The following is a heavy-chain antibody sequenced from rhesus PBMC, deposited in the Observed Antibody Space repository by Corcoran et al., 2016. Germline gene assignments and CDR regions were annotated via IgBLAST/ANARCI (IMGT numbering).Heavy chain of an antibody. CDR1: GGSISSSY. CDR2: IYGSGSKT. D-gene: IGHD6-31*01. V-gene: IGHV4-169*02. J-gene: IGHJ4*01. CDR3: TSDPRGSGWFDY. Sequence: QLQLQESGPGLVKPSETLSVTCAVSGGSISSSYWSWIRQAPGKGLEWIGYIYGSGSKTNYNPTLKSRVTLSVETSKNQLSLRLSSVTAADTAVYFCTSDPRGSGWFDYWGQGVLVTVSS.